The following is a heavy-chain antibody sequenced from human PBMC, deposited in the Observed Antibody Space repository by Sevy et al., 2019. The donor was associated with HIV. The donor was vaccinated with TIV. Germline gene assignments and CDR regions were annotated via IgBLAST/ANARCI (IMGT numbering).Heavy chain of an antibody. CDR2: FYYSGST. Sequence: SETLSLTCTVSGGSISSSSYYWGWIRQPPGKGLEWIGSFYYSGSTYYNPSLKSRVTISVDTSKNQFSLKLSSVTAADTAVYYCARQGEFDQLRFNWFDPWGQGTLVTVSS. CDR1: GGSISSSSYY. J-gene: IGHJ5*02. D-gene: IGHD3-3*01. V-gene: IGHV4-39*01. CDR3: ARQGEFDQLRFNWFDP.